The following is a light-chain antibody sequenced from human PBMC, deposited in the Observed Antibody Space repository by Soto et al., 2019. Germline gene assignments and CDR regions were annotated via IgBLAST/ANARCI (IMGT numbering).Light chain of an antibody. J-gene: IGKJ5*01. CDR1: QSFRGL. V-gene: IGKV3-11*01. Sequence: EIVLTQSPYTLSWSPGERATLSCRASQSFRGLLAWYQQKTGQAPRLLIYDAYNRATGIPPRFSGSGYGTDFNLTISSLETEDSAVYYCQQRHMWPITFGQGTRLEIK. CDR2: DAY. CDR3: QQRHMWPIT.